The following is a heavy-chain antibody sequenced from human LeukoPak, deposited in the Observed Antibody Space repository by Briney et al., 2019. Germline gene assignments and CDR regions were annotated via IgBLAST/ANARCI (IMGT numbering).Heavy chain of an antibody. CDR1: GYTFTGYY. V-gene: IGHV1-2*02. J-gene: IGHJ4*02. D-gene: IGHD4-17*01. CDR2: INPNSGGT. CDR3: AREPDGDYSGVCFDY. Sequence: ASVKVSCKASGYTFTGYYMHWVRQAPGQGLEWMGWINPNSGGTNYAQKFQGRVTMTRDTSISTAYMELSRLRSDDTAVYYCAREPDGDYSGVCFDYWGQGTLVTVSS.